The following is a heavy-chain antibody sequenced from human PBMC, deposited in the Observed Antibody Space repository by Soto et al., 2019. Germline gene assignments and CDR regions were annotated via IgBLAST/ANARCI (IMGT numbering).Heavy chain of an antibody. J-gene: IGHJ4*02. CDR2: ISCCGGSA. CDR3: AKADGQQWLIPHLDN. Sequence: LRLSCVASGFNFKKFAMAWVRQAAGEGLEWVSGISCCGGSASYADSVKGRFSIARDDSKNTVSLQLNSLRVEDTAQYYCAKADGQQWLIPHLDNWGQGTLVTVSS. V-gene: IGHV3-23*01. CDR1: GFNFKKFA. D-gene: IGHD6-19*01.